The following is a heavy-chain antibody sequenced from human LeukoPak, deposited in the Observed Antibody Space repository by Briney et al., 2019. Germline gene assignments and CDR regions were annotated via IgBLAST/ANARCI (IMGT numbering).Heavy chain of an antibody. D-gene: IGHD2-2*01. J-gene: IGHJ6*02. CDR1: GGSISSYY. Sequence: SETLSLTCTVSGGSISSYYRSWIRQPPGKGLEWIGYIYYSGSTNYNPSLKSRVTISVDTSKNQFSLKLSSVTAADTAVYYCARSNVVVPAATYYYYGMDVWGQGTTVTVSS. CDR3: ARSNVVVPAATYYYYGMDV. V-gene: IGHV4-59*01. CDR2: IYYSGST.